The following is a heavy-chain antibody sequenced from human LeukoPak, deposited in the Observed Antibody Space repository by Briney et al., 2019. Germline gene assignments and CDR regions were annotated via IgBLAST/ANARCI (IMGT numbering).Heavy chain of an antibody. V-gene: IGHV3-23*01. CDR1: GFSFGSEA. CDR2: ISPGGGTT. Sequence: GGSLRLSCVVSGFSFGSEAMSWVRQAPGRGLEWVSSISPGGGTTYYADSVKGRFTISRDNSKNTLYVQTNSLRAEDTAIYYCAKSRSGSANWALRIFDNWGQGTLVTVSS. D-gene: IGHD3-10*01. J-gene: IGHJ4*02. CDR3: AKSRSGSANWALRIFDN.